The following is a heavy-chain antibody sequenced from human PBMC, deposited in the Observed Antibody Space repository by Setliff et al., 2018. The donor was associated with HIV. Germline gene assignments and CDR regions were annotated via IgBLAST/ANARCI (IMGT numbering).Heavy chain of an antibody. D-gene: IGHD6-19*01. CDR3: ARAPTGWYELDL. J-gene: IGHJ5*02. V-gene: IGHV4-4*07. Sequence: NPSETLSLTCTVSGDSISGYFWSWIRQPAGKGLEWIGRIYSGGSTNYNPSLKSRVTLSIDKSKNQVSLKLTSVTAADTAVYYCARAPTGWYELDLWGQGTQVTVSS. CDR1: GDSISGYF. CDR2: IYSGGST.